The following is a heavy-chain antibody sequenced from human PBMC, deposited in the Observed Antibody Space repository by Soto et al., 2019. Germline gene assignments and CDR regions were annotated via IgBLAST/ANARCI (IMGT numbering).Heavy chain of an antibody. V-gene: IGHV4-30-4*02. CDR2: IYYSGST. CDR3: ARVREYYYDSSGYYWDGMDV. Sequence: PSATLSQTYTVSGCTIRSGDYYWSWIRKPPGKGLEWIGYIYYSGSTYYNPSLKSRVTISVDTSKNQFSLKLSSVTAADTAVYYCARVREYYYDSSGYYWDGMDVWGQGTTVT. D-gene: IGHD3-22*01. CDR1: GCTIRSGDYY. J-gene: IGHJ6*02.